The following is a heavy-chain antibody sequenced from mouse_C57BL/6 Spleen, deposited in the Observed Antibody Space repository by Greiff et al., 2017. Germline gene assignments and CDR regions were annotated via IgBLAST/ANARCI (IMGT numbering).Heavy chain of an antibody. V-gene: IGHV10-1*01. J-gene: IGHJ1*03. CDR3: VRQGYGSSYGYFDV. D-gene: IGHD1-1*01. CDR1: GFSFNTYA. CDR2: IRSKSNNYAT. Sequence: QGVESGGGLVQPKGSLKLSCAASGFSFNTYAMNWVRQAPGKGLEWVARIRSKSNNYATYYADSVKDRFTISRDDSESMLYLQMNNLKTEDTAMYYCVRQGYGSSYGYFDVWGTGTTVTVSS.